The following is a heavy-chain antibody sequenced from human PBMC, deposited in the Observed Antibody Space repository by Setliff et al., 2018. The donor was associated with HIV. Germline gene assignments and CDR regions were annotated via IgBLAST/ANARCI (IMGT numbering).Heavy chain of an antibody. CDR1: GGSISSGSHY. CDR3: ARATYYYDSSGYYYKSYYFDY. J-gene: IGHJ4*02. CDR2: IHSSGST. D-gene: IGHD3-22*01. V-gene: IGHV4-61*02. Sequence: SETLSLTCNVSGGSISSGSHYWSWIRQPAGKGLEWIGRIHSSGSTNYNPSLKSRVTTSVDTSKNQFTLKLKSVTAADTAVYYCARATYYYDSSGYYYKSYYFDYWGQGTLVTVSS.